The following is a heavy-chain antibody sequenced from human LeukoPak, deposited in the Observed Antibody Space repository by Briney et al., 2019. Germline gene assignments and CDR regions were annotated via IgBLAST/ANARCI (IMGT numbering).Heavy chain of an antibody. V-gene: IGHV3-23*01. J-gene: IGHJ6*03. D-gene: IGHD6-6*01. CDR2: ISGSGGST. CDR1: GFTFSSYA. Sequence: PGGSLRLSCAASGFTFSSYAMSWVRQAPGKGLEWVSAISGSGGSTYYADSVKGRFTISRDNSKNMLYLQMNSLRAEDTVVYYCARVDRVYSSSSLNYMDVWGKGTTVTVSS. CDR3: ARVDRVYSSSSLNYMDV.